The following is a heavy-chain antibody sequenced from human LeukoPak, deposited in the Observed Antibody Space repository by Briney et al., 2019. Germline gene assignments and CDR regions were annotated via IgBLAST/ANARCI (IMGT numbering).Heavy chain of an antibody. CDR2: INHSGST. V-gene: IGHV4-34*01. D-gene: IGHD1-1*01. J-gene: IGHJ3*02. CDR1: GGSFSGYY. Sequence: SGTLSLTCAVYGGSFSGYYWSWIRQPPGKGLEWIGEINHSGSTNYNPSLKSRVTISVDTSKNQFSLKLSSVTAADTAVYYCARASTTGTTVAFDIWGQGTMVTVSS. CDR3: ARASTTGTTVAFDI.